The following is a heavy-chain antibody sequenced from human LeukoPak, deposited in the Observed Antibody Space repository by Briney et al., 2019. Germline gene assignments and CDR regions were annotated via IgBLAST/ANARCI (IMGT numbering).Heavy chain of an antibody. D-gene: IGHD2-2*01. CDR1: GFTFSTYA. J-gene: IGHJ5*02. CDR3: ATEVPVGDIVVVPAAETPNWFDP. V-gene: IGHV3-23*01. Sequence: GGSLRLSCAASGFTFSTYAMSWVRQAPGKGLEWVSAISGSGGSTYYADSVKGRFTISRDNSKNTLYLQMNSLRAEDTAVYYCATEVPVGDIVVVPAAETPNWFDPWGQGTLVTVSS. CDR2: ISGSGGST.